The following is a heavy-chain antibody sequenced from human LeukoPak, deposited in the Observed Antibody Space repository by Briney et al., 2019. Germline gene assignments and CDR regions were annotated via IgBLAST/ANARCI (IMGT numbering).Heavy chain of an antibody. CDR3: ARQRGSGCLDY. Sequence: QPGGSLRLSCAASRFTLSNYWMSWVRQAPGKGLEWVANIKQDGSETYYVDSVKGRFTISRDNAKNSLSLQMSSLRAEDTAVYYCARQRGSGCLDYWGQGTLVTVSS. D-gene: IGHD6-19*01. CDR1: RFTLSNYW. CDR2: IKQDGSET. V-gene: IGHV3-7*01. J-gene: IGHJ4*02.